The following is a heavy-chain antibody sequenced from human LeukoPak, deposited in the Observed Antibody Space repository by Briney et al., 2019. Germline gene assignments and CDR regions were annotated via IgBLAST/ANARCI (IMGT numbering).Heavy chain of an antibody. CDR1: GFTFSSYW. D-gene: IGHD3-22*01. V-gene: IGHV3-7*03. Sequence: PGGSLRLSCAASGFTFSSYWMSWVRQAPGKGLEWVANIKRDGSEKYYVDSVKGRFTISRDNAKNSLYLQMNSLRAEDTAVYYCARIPIVVITSGGYWGQGTLVTVSS. CDR3: ARIPIVVITSGGY. J-gene: IGHJ4*02. CDR2: IKRDGSEK.